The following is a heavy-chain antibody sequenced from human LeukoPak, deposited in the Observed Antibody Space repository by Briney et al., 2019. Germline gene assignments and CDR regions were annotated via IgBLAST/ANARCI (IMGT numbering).Heavy chain of an antibody. V-gene: IGHV4-34*01. CDR3: ARYSRPAATLDY. Sequence: PSETLSLTCAVYGGSFSGYYWSWIRQPPGKGLEWIGEINHSGSTNYNPSLKSRVTISVDTSENQFSLKLSSVTAADTAVYYCARYSRPAATLDYWGQGTLVTVSS. CDR1: GGSFSGYY. CDR2: INHSGST. J-gene: IGHJ4*02. D-gene: IGHD2-2*01.